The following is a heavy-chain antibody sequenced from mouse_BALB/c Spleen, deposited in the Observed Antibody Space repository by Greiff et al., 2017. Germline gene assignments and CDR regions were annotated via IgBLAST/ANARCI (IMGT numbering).Heavy chain of an antibody. CDR3: ARKGSSSRYAMDY. CDR1: GFSLTSYG. J-gene: IGHJ4*01. V-gene: IGHV2-2*02. Sequence: QVQLKESGPGLVAPSQSLSITCTVSGFSLTSYGVHWVRQSPGKGLEWLGVIWSGGSTDYNAAFISRLSISKDNSKSQVFFKMNSLQANDTAIYYCARKGSSSRYAMDYWGQGTSVTVSS. CDR2: IWSGGST. D-gene: IGHD1-1*01.